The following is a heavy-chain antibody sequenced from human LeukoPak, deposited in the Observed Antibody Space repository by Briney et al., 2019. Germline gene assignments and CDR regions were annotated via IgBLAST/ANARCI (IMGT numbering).Heavy chain of an antibody. J-gene: IGHJ4*02. V-gene: IGHV3-21*01. D-gene: IGHD4-17*01. CDR2: ISSSSDSI. Sequence: GGSLRLSCAASGFTFTSYTMNWVRQAPGKGLEWVSSISSSSDSIYYADSVKGRFTISRDNAKNSLYLQMNSLRAEDTAVYYCAKEDYGDYVGVGLDYWGQGTLVTVSS. CDR3: AKEDYGDYVGVGLDY. CDR1: GFTFTSYT.